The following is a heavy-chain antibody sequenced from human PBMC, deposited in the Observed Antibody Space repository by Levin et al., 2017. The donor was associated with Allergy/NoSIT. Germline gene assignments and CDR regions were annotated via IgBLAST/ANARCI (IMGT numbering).Heavy chain of an antibody. V-gene: IGHV1-58*02. Sequence: SVKVSCKASGFTFTSSAMQWVRQARGQRLEWIGWIVVGSGNTNYAQKFQERVTITRDMSTSTAYMELSSLRSEDTAVYYCAAESSGNYYYGMDVWGQGTTVTVSS. CDR2: IVVGSGNT. CDR3: AAESSGNYYYGMDV. CDR1: GFTFTSSA. J-gene: IGHJ6*02. D-gene: IGHD3-10*01.